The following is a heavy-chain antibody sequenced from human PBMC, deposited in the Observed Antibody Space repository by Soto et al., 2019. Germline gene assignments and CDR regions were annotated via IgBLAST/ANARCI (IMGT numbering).Heavy chain of an antibody. CDR1: GGSVSSGGHY. CDR2: IDYSGST. D-gene: IGHD3-22*01. V-gene: IGHV4-31*03. Sequence: QVQLQESGPGLVKPSQTLSLTCSVSGGSVSSGGHYWSWIRQHPGKGLEFIGNIDYSGSTYYNTSLKSRVTISVDTTENQFSLKLTSVTAADTAVYYWGRDRRDSAGYHWFDPWGQGTLVTVSS. CDR3: GRDRRDSAGYHWFDP. J-gene: IGHJ5*02.